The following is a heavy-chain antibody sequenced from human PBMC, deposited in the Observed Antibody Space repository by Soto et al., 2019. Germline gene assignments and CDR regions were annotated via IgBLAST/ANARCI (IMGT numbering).Heavy chain of an antibody. CDR3: ASPKIAFYNWFDP. J-gene: IGHJ5*02. D-gene: IGHD3-3*02. V-gene: IGHV4-39*01. CDR1: GGSISSSSYY. CDR2: IYYSGST. Sequence: QLQLQESGPGREKPSETLSLTCTVSGGSISSSSYYWGWIRQPPGKGLEWIGSIYYSGSTYYNPSLKSRVTISVDTSKNQFSLKLSSVTAADTAVYYCASPKIAFYNWFDPWGQGTLVTVSS.